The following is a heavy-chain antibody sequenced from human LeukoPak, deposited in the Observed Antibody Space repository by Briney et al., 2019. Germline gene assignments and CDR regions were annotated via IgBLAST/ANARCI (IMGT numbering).Heavy chain of an antibody. V-gene: IGHV3-23*01. CDR2: IDATGSDK. Sequence: GGSLRLSCEVSEFPFSIYAMAWVRQAPGQGLEWVSAIDATGSDKYYTDSVKGRFTISRDNSKNTVYLQMNSLRVEDTAVYYCADYRKPQGLDYWGQGTLVTGSS. J-gene: IGHJ4*02. CDR1: EFPFSIYA. D-gene: IGHD1-14*01. CDR3: ADYRKPQGLDY.